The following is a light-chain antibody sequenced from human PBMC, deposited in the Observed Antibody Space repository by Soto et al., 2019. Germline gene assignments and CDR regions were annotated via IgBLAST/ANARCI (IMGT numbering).Light chain of an antibody. CDR2: AAT. Sequence: DIQMTQSPSSLSASVGDRVTVTCRASQSVNTYLNGYQKRQGKAPKLLIYAATSLQSGVPPRFSGSGSGTDFNLTISGPRPEDFATYYCQQSHNTPYTFGLGTMLEVK. CDR1: QSVNTY. CDR3: QQSHNTPYT. J-gene: IGKJ2*01. V-gene: IGKV1-39*01.